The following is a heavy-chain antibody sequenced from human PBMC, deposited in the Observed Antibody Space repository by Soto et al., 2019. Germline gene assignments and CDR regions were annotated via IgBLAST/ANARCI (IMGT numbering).Heavy chain of an antibody. CDR2: IYHSGST. D-gene: IGHD3-10*01. V-gene: IGHV4-4*02. Sequence: KTSETLSLTCAVSGGSISSSNWWSWVRQPPGKGLEWIGEIYHSGSTNYNPSLKSRVTISVDKSKNQFSLKLSSVTAADTAVYYCARQDYHGSGEKPRMLDYWGQGTLVTVSS. J-gene: IGHJ4*02. CDR3: ARQDYHGSGEKPRMLDY. CDR1: GGSISSSNW.